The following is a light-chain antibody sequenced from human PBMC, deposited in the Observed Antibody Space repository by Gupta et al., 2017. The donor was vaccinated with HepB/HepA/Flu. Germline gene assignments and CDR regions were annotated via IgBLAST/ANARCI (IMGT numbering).Light chain of an antibody. CDR1: ESGSSN. J-gene: IGKJ2*01. CDR3: QQDNNWPYT. Sequence: EVVMTQSPATLSVSPGERATLSCRASESGSSNLAWYQQRPGQAPRVLIYGASSGSGTQFTLTISSLQSEDFAAYYCQQDNNWPYTFGRGTKMEIK. V-gene: IGKV3-15*01. CDR2: GAS.